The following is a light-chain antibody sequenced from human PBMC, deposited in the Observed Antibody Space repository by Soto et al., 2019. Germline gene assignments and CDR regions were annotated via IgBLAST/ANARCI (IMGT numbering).Light chain of an antibody. V-gene: IGLV1-51*01. J-gene: IGLJ2*01. CDR1: SSNIGNNY. CDR2: DIN. CDR3: GTWDSSLSAVV. Sequence: QSVLTQPPSVSAAPGQKVTISCSGSSSNIGNNYVSWYQQLPGTAPKLLLYDINKRPSGIPDRFSDSKSGTSATLGITGLQTGDESDYYCGTWDSSLSAVVFGGGTKLTVL.